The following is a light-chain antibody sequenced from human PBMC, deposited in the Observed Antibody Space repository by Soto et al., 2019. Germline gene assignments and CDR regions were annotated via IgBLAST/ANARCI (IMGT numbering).Light chain of an antibody. CDR2: CAS. Sequence: DIVMTQSPDSLAVSLGERATINCKSSQSVLYSSNSKNYLAWYQQKPGQPPKLLIYCASTREPGVPDRFSGSGSGTDFTLTISSLQAEDVAVYYCQQSYSTPPTFGGGTKVEIK. CDR1: QSVLYSSNSKNY. V-gene: IGKV4-1*01. CDR3: QQSYSTPPT. J-gene: IGKJ4*01.